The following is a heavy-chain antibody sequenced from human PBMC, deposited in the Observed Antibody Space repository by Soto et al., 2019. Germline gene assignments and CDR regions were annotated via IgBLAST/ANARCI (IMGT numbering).Heavy chain of an antibody. D-gene: IGHD3-10*01. CDR3: ARERITMVRGLRNWFDP. CDR2: INHNSGDT. J-gene: IGHJ5*02. Sequence: QVQLVQSGAEVKKPGASVKVSCKASGYTFTGYYMHWVRQAPGQGLEWMGWINHNSGDTNYAQKCQGRVTMTRDTSSSTAYMDLGRLRNADTAVYYCARERITMVRGLRNWFDPWGQGNLVTVSS. CDR1: GYTFTGYY. V-gene: IGHV1-2*02.